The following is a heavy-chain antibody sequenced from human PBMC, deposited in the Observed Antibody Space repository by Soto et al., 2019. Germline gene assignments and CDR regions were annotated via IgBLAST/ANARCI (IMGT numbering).Heavy chain of an antibody. D-gene: IGHD1-1*01. V-gene: IGHV5-10-1*01. Sequence: GESLKISCKGSGYSFTSYWISWVRQMPGKGLEWMGRMDPSDSYTNYSPSFQGHVTISADKSISTAYLQWSSLKASDTSMYYCVVTQLTPQVDYYGMDVWGQGTTVTVSS. CDR3: VVTQLTPQVDYYGMDV. CDR1: GYSFTSYW. CDR2: MDPSDSYT. J-gene: IGHJ6*02.